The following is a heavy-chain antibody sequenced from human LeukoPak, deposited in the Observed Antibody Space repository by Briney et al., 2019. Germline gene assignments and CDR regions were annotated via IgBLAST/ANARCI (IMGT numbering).Heavy chain of an antibody. CDR3: ARRRGYYEVDAYDI. D-gene: IGHD3-22*01. Sequence: GGSLRLSCAASGFSFSNHWMSWVRQAPGKGLEWVANINQFGSGEYYVDSVKGRFTISRDDAKYSVFLQMNSLRVEDTAMYYCARRRGYYEVDAYDIWGQGTMVAVSP. J-gene: IGHJ3*02. CDR1: GFSFSNHW. CDR2: INQFGSGE. V-gene: IGHV3-7*01.